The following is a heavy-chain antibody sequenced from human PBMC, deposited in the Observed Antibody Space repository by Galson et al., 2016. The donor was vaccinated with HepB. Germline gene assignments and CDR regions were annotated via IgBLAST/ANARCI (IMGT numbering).Heavy chain of an antibody. V-gene: IGHV2-5*02. Sequence: PALVKPTQTLTLTCTFSGFSLSTHGVGVGWIRQPPGKALEFLALIHWDDDERYSPSLKSRVTVTKDTSKNQVVLTMTNVDPVDTATYYCAHRPPMGYTSTFFDYWGQGTLVSVSS. CDR3: AHRPPMGYTSTFFDY. CDR2: IHWDDDE. CDR1: GFSLSTHGVG. J-gene: IGHJ4*02. D-gene: IGHD6-13*01.